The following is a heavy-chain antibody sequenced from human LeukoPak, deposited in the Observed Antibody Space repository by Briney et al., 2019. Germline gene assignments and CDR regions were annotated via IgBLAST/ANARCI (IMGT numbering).Heavy chain of an antibody. CDR2: IRYDGSNK. V-gene: IGHV3-30*02. D-gene: IGHD2-15*01. CDR1: GFTFSSYG. CDR3: AKMAATSLH. Sequence: GGSLRLSCAASGFTFSSYGMHWVRQAPGKGLEWVAFIRYDGSNKYYADSVKGRFTISRDNSKNTLYLQVNSLRAEDTAVYYCAKMAATSLHWGQGTLVTVSS. J-gene: IGHJ4*02.